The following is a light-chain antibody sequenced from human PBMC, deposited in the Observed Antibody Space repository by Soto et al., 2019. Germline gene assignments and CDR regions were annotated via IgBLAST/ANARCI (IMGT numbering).Light chain of an antibody. CDR3: MQALQTPVT. CDR2: LGS. J-gene: IGKJ3*01. Sequence: DIVMTPSPLSLPVTPGDPASISCRSSQSLLHSNGYNYLDWYLQKPGQSPQLLIYLGSNRASGVPDRFSGSGSGTDFTLKISRVEAEDVGVYYCMQALQTPVTFGPGTKVDIK. V-gene: IGKV2-28*01. CDR1: QSLLHSNGYNY.